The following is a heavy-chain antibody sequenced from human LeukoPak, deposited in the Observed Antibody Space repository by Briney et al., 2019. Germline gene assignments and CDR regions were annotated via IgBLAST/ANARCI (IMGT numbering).Heavy chain of an antibody. CDR1: GGSFSGYY. CDR2: ITHGGST. CDR3: ARGGWHSSSWYFDY. Sequence: PSETLSLTCAVHGGSFSGYYWSWLRQPPGKGLEGIGEITHGGSTNYNPSLKSRVTISVDTSKNQFSLELNSVTAADTAVYYCARGGWHSSSWYFDYWGQGTLVTVSS. V-gene: IGHV4-34*01. J-gene: IGHJ4*02. D-gene: IGHD6-13*01.